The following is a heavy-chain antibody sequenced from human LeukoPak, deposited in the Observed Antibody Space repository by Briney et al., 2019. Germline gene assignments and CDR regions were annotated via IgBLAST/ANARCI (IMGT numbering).Heavy chain of an antibody. CDR2: IYYSGST. D-gene: IGHD2/OR15-2a*01. V-gene: IGHV4-59*08. CDR1: GGSISNYY. J-gene: IGHJ4*02. Sequence: KASETLSLTCSVSGGSISNYYWTWIRQPPGKGLEWIGYIYYSGSTKYNDSLRSRVTISVDTSKNQFSLRLSSLTAADTAVYYCARRRAVPGFYYFDYSGQGTLATVSS. CDR3: ARRRAVPGFYYFDY.